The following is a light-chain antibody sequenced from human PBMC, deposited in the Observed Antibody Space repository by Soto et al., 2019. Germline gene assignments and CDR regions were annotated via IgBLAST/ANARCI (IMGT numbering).Light chain of an antibody. J-gene: IGKJ1*01. CDR1: QSVSNN. CDR3: QQYNNWPRT. Sequence: DIVLTQSPGTLSLSPGERATLSCRASQSVSNNYLAWYQQKPGQAPRLLIYGASNRATGIPARFSGSGSGTDFTLTISSLQSEDFAVYYCQQYNNWPRTFGQGTKVDIK. CDR2: GAS. V-gene: IGKV3-15*01.